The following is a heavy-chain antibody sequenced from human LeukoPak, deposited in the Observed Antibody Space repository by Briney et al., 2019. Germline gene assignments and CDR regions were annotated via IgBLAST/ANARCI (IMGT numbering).Heavy chain of an antibody. D-gene: IGHD4-17*01. V-gene: IGHV3-48*03. CDR1: GFTFSSYE. CDR3: ARGGDYDPLDAFDI. Sequence: GGSLRLSCAASGFTFSSYEMNWVRKAPGKGLEWVSYISSSGSTIYYADSVKGRLTISRDNAKNSLYLQMNSLRAEDTAVYYCARGGDYDPLDAFDIWGQGTMVTVSS. CDR2: ISSSGSTI. J-gene: IGHJ3*02.